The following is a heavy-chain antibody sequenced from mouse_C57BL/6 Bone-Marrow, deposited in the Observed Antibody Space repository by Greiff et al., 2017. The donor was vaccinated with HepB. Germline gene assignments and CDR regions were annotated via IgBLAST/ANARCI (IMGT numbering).Heavy chain of an antibody. Sequence: VQLQPGAELVKPGASVKMSCKASGYTFTSYWITWVKQRPGQGLEWIGDIYPGSGSTNYNEKFKSKATLTVDTSSSTAYMQLSSLTSEDSAVYYCARGDYYGSSYPYAMDYWGQGTSVTVSS. D-gene: IGHD1-1*01. CDR2: IYPGSGST. V-gene: IGHV1-55*01. CDR1: GYTFTSYW. CDR3: ARGDYYGSSYPYAMDY. J-gene: IGHJ4*01.